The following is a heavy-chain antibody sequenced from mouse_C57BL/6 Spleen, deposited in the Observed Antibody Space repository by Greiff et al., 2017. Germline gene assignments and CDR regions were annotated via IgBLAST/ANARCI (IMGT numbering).Heavy chain of an antibody. J-gene: IGHJ2*01. Sequence: QVQLKESGAELVRPGTSVKVSCKASGYAFTNYLIEWVKQRPGQGLEWIGVINPGSGGTNYNEKFKGKATLTADKSSSTAYMQLSSLTSEDSAVYFCARRYYGFDYWGQGTTLTVSS. CDR1: GYAFTNYL. CDR3: ARRYYGFDY. CDR2: INPGSGGT. D-gene: IGHD1-1*01. V-gene: IGHV1-54*01.